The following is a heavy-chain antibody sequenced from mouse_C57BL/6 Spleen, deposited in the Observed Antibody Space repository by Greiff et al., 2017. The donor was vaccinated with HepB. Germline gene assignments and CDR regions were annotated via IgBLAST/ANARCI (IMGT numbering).Heavy chain of an antibody. CDR3: ARQGYGSSSYYFDY. J-gene: IGHJ2*01. Sequence: EVKLMESGGDLVKPGGSLKLSCAASGFTFSSYGMSWVRQTPDKRLEWVATISSGGSYTYYPDSVKGRFTISRDNAKNTLYLQMSSLKSEDTAMYYCARQGYGSSSYYFDYWGQGTTLTVSS. V-gene: IGHV5-6*01. CDR2: ISSGGSYT. CDR1: GFTFSSYG. D-gene: IGHD1-1*01.